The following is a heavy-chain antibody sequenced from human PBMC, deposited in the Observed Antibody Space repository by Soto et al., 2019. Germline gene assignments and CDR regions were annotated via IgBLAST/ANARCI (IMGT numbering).Heavy chain of an antibody. J-gene: IGHJ4*02. CDR2: ISCSGGST. CDR1: GFTFSSYA. CDR3: AKDDLYCSGGSCSPYYFDY. V-gene: IGHV3-23*01. D-gene: IGHD2-15*01. Sequence: GGSLRLSCAASGFTFSSYAMSLVRQAPGKGLEWGSAISCSGGSTYYADSVKGRFTISRANSKNTLYLQMNSLSAEDTDVYYCAKDDLYCSGGSCSPYYFDYWGQGTLVTVSS.